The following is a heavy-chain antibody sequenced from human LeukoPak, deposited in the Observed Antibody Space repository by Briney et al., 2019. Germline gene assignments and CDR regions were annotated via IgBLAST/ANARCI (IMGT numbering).Heavy chain of an antibody. CDR1: GFTFSSYW. J-gene: IGHJ5*02. D-gene: IGHD4-17*01. CDR3: ARGSTTVTTKDWFDP. CDR2: INTYGTST. V-gene: IGHV3-74*03. Sequence: GGSLTLSCAAYGFTFSSYWMHWVRQVPGKGLVWVARINTYGTSTTYGDSVEGRFTISRDNAKNTLDLEMNSLRDDDTAVYYCARGSTTVTTKDWFDPWGQGTQVTVSS.